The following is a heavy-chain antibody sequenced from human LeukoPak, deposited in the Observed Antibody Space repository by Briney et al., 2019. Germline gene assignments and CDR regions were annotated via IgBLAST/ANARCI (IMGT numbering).Heavy chain of an antibody. CDR1: GFTFSSYA. V-gene: IGHV3-30-3*01. CDR3: ARERRAAFDI. J-gene: IGHJ3*02. Sequence: GGSLRLSCAASGFTFSSYAMHWVRQAPGKGLEWVAVIPYDGSNKYYADSVKGRFTISRDNSKNTLYLQMNSLRAEDTAVYYCARERRAAFDIWGQGTMVTVSS. CDR2: IPYDGSNK. D-gene: IGHD1-1*01.